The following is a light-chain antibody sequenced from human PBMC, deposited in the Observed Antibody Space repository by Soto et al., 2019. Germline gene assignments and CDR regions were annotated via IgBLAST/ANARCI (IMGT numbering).Light chain of an antibody. V-gene: IGKV3-20*01. Sequence: EVVLTQSPATLSLSPGERATLSCRASQSVNRYLAWYQQKPGQAPRLLIFGASSRATGIPDRFSGSGSGTDFTLTISRLEPEDFAVYYCQQYGSSLFTFGPGTKVDIK. CDR3: QQYGSSLFT. CDR2: GAS. CDR1: QSVNRY. J-gene: IGKJ3*01.